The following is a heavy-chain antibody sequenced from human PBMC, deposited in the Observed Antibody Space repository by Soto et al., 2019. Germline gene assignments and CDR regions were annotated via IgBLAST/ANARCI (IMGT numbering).Heavy chain of an antibody. CDR2: ISSSGGTT. CDR1: GFTFSSYE. CDR3: ARDPVGGSRWYLDL. D-gene: IGHD1-26*01. Sequence: GSLRLSCAASGFTFSSYEMNWVRQAPGKGLEWVSSISSSGGTTYYADSVKGRFPISRDNSKNSLYLQMNSLRAEDTAVYYCARDPVGGSRWYLDLWGRGTLVTVSS. J-gene: IGHJ2*01. V-gene: IGHV3-48*03.